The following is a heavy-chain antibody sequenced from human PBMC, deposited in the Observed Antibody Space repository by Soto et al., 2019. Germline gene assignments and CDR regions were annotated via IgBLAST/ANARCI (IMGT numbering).Heavy chain of an antibody. D-gene: IGHD1-1*01. J-gene: IGHJ4*02. CDR1: GFTISSNA. CDR2: ISERGDTT. Sequence: WGSLRLSCAASGFTISSNAMYWVRQAPGKGLEWVSGISERGDTTHYADSVKGRSTISRDTSKNTLYLQLNTLRADDTAVYSCAKDTPGMTSFDYWGQGTLVAVSS. V-gene: IGHV3-23*01. CDR3: AKDTPGMTSFDY.